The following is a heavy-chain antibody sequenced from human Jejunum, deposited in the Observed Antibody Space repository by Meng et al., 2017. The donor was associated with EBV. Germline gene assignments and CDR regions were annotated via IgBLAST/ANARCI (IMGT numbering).Heavy chain of an antibody. CDR1: GGSLGGYF. CDR2: INQVGST. Sequence: VEPQQWGAGLLKPSETLSLTCAVSGGSLGGYFWTWIRQAPGKGLEWIGEINQVGSTNEPTSLKSRVTISVDTSNIQFSLKVTSVTAADTAVYYCARSGAIIGVQGAPDYWGQGTLVTVSS. V-gene: IGHV4-34*01. J-gene: IGHJ4*02. CDR3: ARSGAIIGVQGAPDY. D-gene: IGHD3-3*01.